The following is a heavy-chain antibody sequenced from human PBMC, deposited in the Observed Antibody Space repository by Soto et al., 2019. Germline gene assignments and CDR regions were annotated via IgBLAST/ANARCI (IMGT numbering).Heavy chain of an antibody. Sequence: LRLSCAASGFTFSRYTIHWVRQAPGKGLEWVAVISYDGSNKYYADSVKGRFTISRDNSKNTLYLQMNSLRVEDTAVYYCARNYDSSGDYRDYWGQGTLVT. CDR3: ARNYDSSGDYRDY. V-gene: IGHV3-30-3*01. CDR1: GFTFSRYT. D-gene: IGHD3-22*01. CDR2: ISYDGSNK. J-gene: IGHJ4*02.